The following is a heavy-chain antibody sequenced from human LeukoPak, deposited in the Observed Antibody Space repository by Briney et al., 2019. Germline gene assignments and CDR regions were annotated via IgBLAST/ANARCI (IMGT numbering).Heavy chain of an antibody. J-gene: IGHJ6*03. Sequence: PSETLSLTCTVSVGSIGTHYCSWIRQPPGKGLEWIGYISNSGTTNYNPSLKSRLDMSVDTSKNQFSLKLTSVTAADTAVYYCARDVGCSDTTCFYYMDVWGKGTTVTVSS. V-gene: IGHV4-59*11. D-gene: IGHD2-2*01. CDR3: ARDVGCSDTTCFYYMDV. CDR1: VGSIGTHY. CDR2: ISNSGTT.